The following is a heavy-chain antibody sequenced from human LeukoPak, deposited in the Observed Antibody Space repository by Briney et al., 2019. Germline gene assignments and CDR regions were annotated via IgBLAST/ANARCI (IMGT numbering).Heavy chain of an antibody. CDR2: IYYSGST. V-gene: IGHV4-31*03. J-gene: IGHJ6*03. CDR3: ASALYYFYMDV. Sequence: PSETLSLTCTVSGGSVSSGGYYWSWVRQHPGKGLEWIGYIYYSGSTYYNQSLKSRVTISLDTSKNHFSLTLSSVTAADTAVYYCASALYYFYMDVWAKGTTVTVSS. CDR1: GGSVSSGGYY.